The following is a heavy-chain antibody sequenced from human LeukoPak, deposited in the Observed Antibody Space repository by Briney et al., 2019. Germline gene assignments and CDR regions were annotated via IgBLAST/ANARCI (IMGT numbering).Heavy chain of an antibody. CDR3: ARDKENTFSNNWFDP. V-gene: IGHV3-48*03. CDR1: GFTFSSYE. Sequence: GGSLRLSCAASGFTFSSYEMNWVRQALGRGLEWVSYISDSGNTIYYADSVKGRFSISRDNAKNSLYLQMNSLRVEDTALYYCARDKENTFSNNWFDPWGQGTLVTVSS. D-gene: IGHD3-3*02. CDR2: ISDSGNTI. J-gene: IGHJ5*02.